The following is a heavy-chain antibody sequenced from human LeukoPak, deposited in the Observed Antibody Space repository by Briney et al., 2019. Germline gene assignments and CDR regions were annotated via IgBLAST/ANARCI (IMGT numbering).Heavy chain of an antibody. CDR3: AKDGYYDSSGYPQQFHFDY. CDR1: GFTFSSYA. V-gene: IGHV3-23*01. D-gene: IGHD3-22*01. J-gene: IGHJ4*02. Sequence: GGSLRLSCAASGFTFSSYAMSWVRQAPGKGLEWVSAISGSGGSTYYADSVKGRFTISRDNSKNTLYLQMNSLRAEDTAVYYCAKDGYYDSSGYPQQFHFDYWGQGTLVTVSS. CDR2: ISGSGGST.